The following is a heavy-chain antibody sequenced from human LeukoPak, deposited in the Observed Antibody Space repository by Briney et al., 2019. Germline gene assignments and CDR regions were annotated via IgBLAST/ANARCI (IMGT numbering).Heavy chain of an antibody. J-gene: IGHJ4*02. CDR2: INQGGSDK. CDR1: GFMFRKYW. V-gene: IGHV3-7*01. CDR3: TRDRSRAEDD. Sequence: PGGSLRLSCAASGFMFRKYWMNWVRQAPGKGLEWVANINQGGSDKYYVDSVKGRFTISRDNANNLLYLQMNSLRGEDTAVYYCTRDRSRAEDDWGQGTLVTVSS. D-gene: IGHD1-14*01.